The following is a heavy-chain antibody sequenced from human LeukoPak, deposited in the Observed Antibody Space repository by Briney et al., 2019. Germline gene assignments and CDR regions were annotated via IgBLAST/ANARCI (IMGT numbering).Heavy chain of an antibody. CDR1: GYTFTGYY. CDR3: ARDNWEVSYNWFDP. Sequence: ASVKVSCKASGYTFTGYYIHWVRQAPGQGLEWMGWINPNTGGTKYVRKFQGRVTMTRDTSISTTYMELSRLRSDDTAVYYCARDNWEVSYNWFDPWGQGTLVTVSS. CDR2: INPNTGGT. D-gene: IGHD3-16*02. V-gene: IGHV1-2*02. J-gene: IGHJ5*02.